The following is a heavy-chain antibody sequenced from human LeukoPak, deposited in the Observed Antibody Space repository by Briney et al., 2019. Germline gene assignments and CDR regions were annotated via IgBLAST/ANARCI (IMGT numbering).Heavy chain of an antibody. CDR2: ISGSGAST. J-gene: IGHJ4*02. D-gene: IGHD2/OR15-2a*01. Sequence: GGSLRLSCAASRFTFSSYAMSWVRQAPGKGLEWVSSISGSGASTYFADSVKGRFTISRDNSKNTLYLQMNSLSAEDTALYYCAKGMGSTSGRVDYWGQGTLVTVSS. CDR3: AKGMGSTSGRVDY. V-gene: IGHV3-23*01. CDR1: RFTFSSYA.